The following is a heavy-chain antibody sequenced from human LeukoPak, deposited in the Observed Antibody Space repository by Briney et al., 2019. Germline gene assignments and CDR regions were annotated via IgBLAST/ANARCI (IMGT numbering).Heavy chain of an antibody. J-gene: IGHJ4*02. CDR1: GFTFSSYW. Sequence: GGSLRLSCAASGFTFSSYWMHWVRQAPGKGLVWVSRIKSAGSSIRYADSVKGRFTISRVNAKNTLYLQMNSLRAEDTAVYYCARDLDYGGNSNFDYWGQGTLVTVSS. V-gene: IGHV3-74*01. CDR2: IKSAGSSI. CDR3: ARDLDYGGNSNFDY. D-gene: IGHD4-23*01.